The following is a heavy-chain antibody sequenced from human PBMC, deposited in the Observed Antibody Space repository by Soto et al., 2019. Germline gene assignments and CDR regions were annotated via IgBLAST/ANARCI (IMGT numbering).Heavy chain of an antibody. CDR1: GFTFSSYG. V-gene: IGHV3-30*03. D-gene: IGHD1-26*01. CDR2: ISYDGSNK. CDR3: ASDSSWELLRSKSYYFDY. Sequence: GGSLRLSCAASGFTFSSYGMHWVRQAPGKGLEWVAVISYDGSNKYYADSVKGRFTISRDNSKNTLYLQVNSLRAEDTAVYYCASDSSWELLRSKSYYFDYWGQGTLVTVSS. J-gene: IGHJ4*02.